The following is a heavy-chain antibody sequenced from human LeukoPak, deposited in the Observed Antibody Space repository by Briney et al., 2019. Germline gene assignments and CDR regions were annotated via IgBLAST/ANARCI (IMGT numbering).Heavy chain of an antibody. CDR1: GFTVSSNY. CDR3: ASGSRRFDY. Sequence: GGSLRLSCAASGFTVSSNYMSWVRQAPGKGLEWVSYIYSGGGTNYADSVKGRFTISRDNAKNTLYLQMSSLRAEDTAVYYCASGSRRFDYWGQGTLVTVSS. J-gene: IGHJ4*02. V-gene: IGHV3-53*01. CDR2: IYSGGGT. D-gene: IGHD3-10*01.